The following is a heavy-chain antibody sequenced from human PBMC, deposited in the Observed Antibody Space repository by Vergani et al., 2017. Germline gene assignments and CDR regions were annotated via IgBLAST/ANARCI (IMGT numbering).Heavy chain of an antibody. CDR3: ASGKYYSDSTSHFRGRYFDV. D-gene: IGHD3-16*01. J-gene: IGHJ2*01. V-gene: IGHV4-39*01. CDR2: INNSGNG. Sequence: QMQLQESGPGLVKASETLSLTCTVSGDSIISRSYYWGWIRQPPGKGLEWIGSINNSGNGDSSSSLKSGVTISADTSKNQFSLRLTSVTAADTAVYYCASGKYYSDSTSHFRGRYFDVWGRGTLVTVPS. CDR1: GDSIISRSYY.